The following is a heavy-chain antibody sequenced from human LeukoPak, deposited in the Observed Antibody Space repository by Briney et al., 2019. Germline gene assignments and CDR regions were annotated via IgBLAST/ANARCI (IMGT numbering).Heavy chain of an antibody. CDR1: GFTFSSYA. V-gene: IGHV3-23*01. D-gene: IGHD2-15*01. Sequence: QTGGSLRLSCAASGFTFSSYAMSWVRQAPGKGLEWVSCISGSDGSTYYADSVKGRFTISRDNSKNTLYVQMNSLRAEDTAVYYCAKARGFCSGGSCYNPFDPWGQGTLVTVSS. J-gene: IGHJ5*02. CDR2: ISGSDGST. CDR3: AKARGFCSGGSCYNPFDP.